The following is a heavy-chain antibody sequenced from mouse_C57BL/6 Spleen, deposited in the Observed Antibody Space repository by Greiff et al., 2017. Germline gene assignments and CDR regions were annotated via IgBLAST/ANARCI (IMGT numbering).Heavy chain of an antibody. J-gene: IGHJ3*01. CDR2: IWSGGST. CDR3: ARDYYGSSHGWFAY. Sequence: VQLQQSGPGLVQPSQSLSITCTVSGFSLTSYGVHWVRQSPGQGLEWLGVIWSGGSTDYNAAFISRLSISKDNSKSQVFFKMNSLQADDTAIYYWARDYYGSSHGWFAYWGQGTLVTVSA. D-gene: IGHD1-1*01. V-gene: IGHV2-2*01. CDR1: GFSLTSYG.